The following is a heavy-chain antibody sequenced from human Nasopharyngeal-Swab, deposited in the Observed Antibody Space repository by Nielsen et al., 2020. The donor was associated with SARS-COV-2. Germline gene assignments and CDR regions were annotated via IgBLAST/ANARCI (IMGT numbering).Heavy chain of an antibody. CDR2: IFPIFGTS. D-gene: IGHD3-10*01. J-gene: IGHJ3*02. Sequence: SVKVSCKASGDTFSSYAISWVRQAPGQGLEWMGGIFPIFGTSNYAQKFQGRVTITADESTSTAYMELSSLRSEDTAVYYCARDLYGSGSYNFGAFDICGQGTMVTVSS. V-gene: IGHV1-69*13. CDR3: ARDLYGSGSYNFGAFDI. CDR1: GDTFSSYA.